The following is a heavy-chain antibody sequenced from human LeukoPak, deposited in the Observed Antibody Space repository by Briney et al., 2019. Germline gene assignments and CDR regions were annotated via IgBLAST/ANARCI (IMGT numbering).Heavy chain of an antibody. J-gene: IGHJ5*02. V-gene: IGHV1-69*05. Sequence: SVKVSCKASGGTFSSYTISWVRQAPGQGLEWMGGIIPIFGTANYAQKFQGRVTITTDESTSTAYMELSSLRSEDTAVYYCARRRITMIVVDGFDPWGQGTLVTVSS. D-gene: IGHD3-22*01. CDR3: ARRRITMIVVDGFDP. CDR2: IIPIFGTA. CDR1: GGTFSSYT.